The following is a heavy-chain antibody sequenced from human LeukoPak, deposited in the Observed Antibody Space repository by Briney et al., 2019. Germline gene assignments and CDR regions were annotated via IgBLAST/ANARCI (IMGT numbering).Heavy chain of an antibody. CDR3: ARSPPLGGLIRNWFDP. J-gene: IGHJ5*02. CDR2: ISPSDSDT. Sequence: GESLKISCKGSGYSFTSYWIAWVRQMPGKGLEWMGIISPSDSDTTYSPSFQGQVTISADKSISTAYLQWSSLKASDTAMYYCARSPPLGGLIRNWFDPWGQGTLVTVSS. CDR1: GYSFTSYW. V-gene: IGHV5-51*01. D-gene: IGHD3-10*01.